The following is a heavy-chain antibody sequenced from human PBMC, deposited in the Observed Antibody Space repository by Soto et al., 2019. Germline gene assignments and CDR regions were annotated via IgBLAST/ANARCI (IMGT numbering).Heavy chain of an antibody. CDR1: GYTFTSYD. V-gene: IGHV1-8*01. Sequence: QVQLVQSGAEVKKPGASVKVSCKASGYTFTSYDINWVRQATGQGLEWMGWMNPNSGNTGYAQKFQGRVTMTRNTSISTAYMERSSLRSEDTAVYYCARGSPTVVSPLDAFDIWGQGTMVTVSS. CDR2: MNPNSGNT. D-gene: IGHD4-17*01. CDR3: ARGSPTVVSPLDAFDI. J-gene: IGHJ3*02.